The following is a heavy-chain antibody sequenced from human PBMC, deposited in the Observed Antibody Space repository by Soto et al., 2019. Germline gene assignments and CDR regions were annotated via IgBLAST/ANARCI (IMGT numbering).Heavy chain of an antibody. CDR3: ARGKSKLGQWLATKHYYYYGMDV. CDR2: ISYDGSNK. D-gene: IGHD6-19*01. V-gene: IGHV3-30-3*01. CDR1: GFTFSSYA. Sequence: QVQLVESGGGVVQPGRSLRLSCAASGFTFSSYAMHWVRQAPGKGLEWVAVISYDGSNKYYADSVKGRFTISRDNSKNPLYLQMNSLRAEDTAVYYCARGKSKLGQWLATKHYYYYGMDVWVQGTTVTVSS. J-gene: IGHJ6*02.